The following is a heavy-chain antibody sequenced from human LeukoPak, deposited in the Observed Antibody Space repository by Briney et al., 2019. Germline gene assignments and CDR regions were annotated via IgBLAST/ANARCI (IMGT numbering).Heavy chain of an antibody. Sequence: QPGGSLRLSCAASGFTFSSYSMNWVRQAPGKGLEWVSYISSSSTIYYADSVKGRSTISRDNAKNSLYLQMNSLRAEDTAVYYCARDLNDFWSGPWGQGTLVTVSS. CDR3: ARDLNDFWSGP. V-gene: IGHV3-48*01. CDR2: ISSSSTI. D-gene: IGHD3-3*01. CDR1: GFTFSSYS. J-gene: IGHJ5*02.